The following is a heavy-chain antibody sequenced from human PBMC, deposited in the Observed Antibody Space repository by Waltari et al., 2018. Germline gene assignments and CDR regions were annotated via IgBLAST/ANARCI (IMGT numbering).Heavy chain of an antibody. J-gene: IGHJ4*02. CDR2: ISSNSDNI. CDR1: GFKFYSYA. Sequence: EVQLVESGGVLLQPGRSLRLPWSASGFKFYSYAMHWVRQPPGKGLEWVSGISSNSDNIGYAVSVKGRFTISRDNAKNSLYLQMDSLRTEDTALYYCAKDGGSNWYSEIDSWGQGTLVTVSA. D-gene: IGHD6-13*01. CDR3: AKDGGSNWYSEIDS. V-gene: IGHV3-9*01.